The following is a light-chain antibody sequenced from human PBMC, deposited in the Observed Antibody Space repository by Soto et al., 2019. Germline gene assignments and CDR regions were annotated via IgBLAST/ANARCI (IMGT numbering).Light chain of an antibody. V-gene: IGKV3-20*01. J-gene: IGKJ1*01. CDR2: GAS. Sequence: EVVLTQSPGTLSLSPGERATLSCRASQSVSSGYLAWYQQKPGQAPRLLIFGASTRVSGIPDRFSGSGSGTVFTLTISRLEPEDFAVYYCQQYGSSPRTFGQGTKVEIK. CDR1: QSVSSGY. CDR3: QQYGSSPRT.